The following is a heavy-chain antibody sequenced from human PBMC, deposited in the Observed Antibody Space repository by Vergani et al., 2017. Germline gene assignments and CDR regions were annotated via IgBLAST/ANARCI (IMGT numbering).Heavy chain of an antibody. CDR1: GFRFTTYY. Sequence: VELLVSGGGLAQPGGSLRVSCSASGFRFTTYYMSWVRQAPGKGLEWVSVIYSGGSTYYADSVKGRFTISRDNSKNTLYLQMNSPRAEDTAVYYCARGTRTTEPYYYYYMDVWGKGTTVTVSS. CDR2: IYSGGST. D-gene: IGHD2/OR15-2a*01. V-gene: IGHV3-66*01. J-gene: IGHJ6*03. CDR3: ARGTRTTEPYYYYYMDV.